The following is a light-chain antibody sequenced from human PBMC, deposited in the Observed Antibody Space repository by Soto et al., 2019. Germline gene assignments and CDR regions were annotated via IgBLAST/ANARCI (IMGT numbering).Light chain of an antibody. CDR2: GAS. CDR1: QSINTY. J-gene: IGKJ1*01. CDR3: HESYSFLWGT. V-gene: IGKV1-39*01. Sequence: DIQMTQSPSSLSASVGDRVTITCRTSQSINTYLNWYQQKPGKAPKLLIYGASSLQSGVPLRFSGSGSGTDFTLTITTLQPEDFATYYCHESYSFLWGTCGQGTKVEIK.